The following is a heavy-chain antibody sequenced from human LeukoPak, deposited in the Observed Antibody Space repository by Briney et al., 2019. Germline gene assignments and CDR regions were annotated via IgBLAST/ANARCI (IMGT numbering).Heavy chain of an antibody. D-gene: IGHD2-2*01. V-gene: IGHV1-2*02. CDR1: GYTFTGYY. CDR2: INPHSRVT. J-gene: IGHJ4*02. CDR3: TRDRCSSTSCYARPPSYYFDY. Sequence: ASVKVSCKASGYTFTGYYMHWVRQAPGQGLDWMGWINPHSRVTTYAQKFQGRVTMTRDTSISTAYMDLSRLISDDTAVYYCTRDRCSSTSCYARPPSYYFDYWGRGTLVTVSS.